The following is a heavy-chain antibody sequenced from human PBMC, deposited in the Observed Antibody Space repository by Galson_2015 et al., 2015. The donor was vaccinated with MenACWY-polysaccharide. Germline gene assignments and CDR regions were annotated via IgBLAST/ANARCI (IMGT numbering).Heavy chain of an antibody. V-gene: IGHV3-48*01. J-gene: IGHJ6*02. CDR1: GFTLSSYT. CDR3: ARLHCSSTSCYPTDYYYCGMDV. D-gene: IGHD2-2*01. Sequence: SLRLSCATSGFTLSSYTMSWVRQAPGKGLEWVSYISSSSSTIYYADSVKGRFTISRDNAKNSLFLQMNSLRAEDTAVYYCARLHCSSTSCYPTDYYYCGMDVWGQGTTVTVSS. CDR2: ISSSSSTI.